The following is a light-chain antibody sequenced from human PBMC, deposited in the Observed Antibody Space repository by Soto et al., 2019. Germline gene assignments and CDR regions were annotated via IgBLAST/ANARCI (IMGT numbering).Light chain of an antibody. J-gene: IGKJ5*01. V-gene: IGKV1-9*01. CDR1: QGISSY. CDR2: AAS. CDR3: QHLDSYST. Sequence: DIQLTQSPSFLSASVGDRVTITCRASQGISSYLAWYQQKPGKAPKLLIYAASTLQSGVPSRFSGSGSGTEFSLTISSLQPEEFATDYCQHLDSYSTFGQGTRLEIK.